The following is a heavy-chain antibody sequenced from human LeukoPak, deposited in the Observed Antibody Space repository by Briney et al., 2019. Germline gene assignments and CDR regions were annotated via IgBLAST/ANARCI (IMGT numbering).Heavy chain of an antibody. D-gene: IGHD1-26*01. Sequence: ASVKVSCKASGYTFTSYGISWVRQAPGQGLEWMGWISAYNGNTNYAQKLQGRVTMTTDTSTSTAYMELRSLRSDDTAVYYCVRGGWELLRSPPYYFDYWGQGTLVTVSS. J-gene: IGHJ4*02. CDR2: ISAYNGNT. CDR3: VRGGWELLRSPPYYFDY. V-gene: IGHV1-18*01. CDR1: GYTFTSYG.